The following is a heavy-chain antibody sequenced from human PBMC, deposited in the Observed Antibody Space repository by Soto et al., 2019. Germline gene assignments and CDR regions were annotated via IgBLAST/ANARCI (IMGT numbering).Heavy chain of an antibody. Sequence: SVKVSCKASVYTFTGYYMHWVRQAPGQGLEWMGGINPIIGTTNYAQKFQGRVTITADESTSTAYMELSSLRSEDTAVYYCARPIKYDYGSSGQSAWFDPWGQGTLVTVSS. CDR2: INPIIGTT. CDR3: ARPIKYDYGSSGQSAWFDP. CDR1: VYTFTGYY. V-gene: IGHV1-69*13. D-gene: IGHD3-22*01. J-gene: IGHJ5*02.